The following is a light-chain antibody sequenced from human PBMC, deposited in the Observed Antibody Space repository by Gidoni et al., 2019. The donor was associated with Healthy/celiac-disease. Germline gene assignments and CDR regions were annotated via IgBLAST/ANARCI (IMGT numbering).Light chain of an antibody. V-gene: IGLV1-44*01. CDR1: NSTIGSRT. CDR3: AAWDDSLNGPV. Sequence: QSVLTQPPSASGTPGPRVTSSCSGSNSTIGSRTVNWYQQLPGTAPQLLIYSNNQRPSGVPDRFSGSKSGTSASLATSGLQSEDEADYYCAAWDDSLNGPVFGGGTKLTVL. CDR2: SNN. J-gene: IGLJ2*01.